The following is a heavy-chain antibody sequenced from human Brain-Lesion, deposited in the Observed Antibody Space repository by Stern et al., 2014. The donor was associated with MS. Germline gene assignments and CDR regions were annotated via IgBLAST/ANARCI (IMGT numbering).Heavy chain of an antibody. D-gene: IGHD3-3*01. CDR1: GYIFTGSY. V-gene: IGHV1-2*02. CDR2: INPNTGGQ. J-gene: IGHJ6*02. CDR3: ARDQRGITIFGVVTDYYYLGMDV. Sequence: VQLVESGAEVKKPGASVKVSCKTSGYIFTGSYIHWVRQAPGQGLEWMAWINPNTGGQTYAQKVQGRVTMSRDTSISTAYVELSSLTSDDTAVYYCARDQRGITIFGVVTDYYYLGMDVWGQGTTVTVSS.